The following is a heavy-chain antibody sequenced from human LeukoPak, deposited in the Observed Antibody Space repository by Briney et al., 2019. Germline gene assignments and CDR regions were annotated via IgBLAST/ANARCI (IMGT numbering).Heavy chain of an antibody. CDR2: ISGSGGST. V-gene: IGHV3-23*01. CDR3: ARESYQYSSGWENWFDP. J-gene: IGHJ5*02. D-gene: IGHD6-19*01. CDR1: GFTFSSYG. Sequence: GGSLRLSCAASGFTFSSYGMSWVRQAPGKGLEWVSGISGSGGSTYYADSVKGRFTISRDNSKNTLYLQMNSLRAEDTAVYYCARESYQYSSGWENWFDPWGQGTLVTVSS.